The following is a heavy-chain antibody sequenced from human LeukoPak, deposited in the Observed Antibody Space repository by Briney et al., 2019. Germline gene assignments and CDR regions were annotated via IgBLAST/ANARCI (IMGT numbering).Heavy chain of an antibody. J-gene: IGHJ4*02. D-gene: IGHD1-7*01. Sequence: GGSLRLSCAASGFTVSSSYMSWVRQAPGKGLEWVSVIYSGGSTYYADSVKGRFTISRDNSKNTLYLQMNSLRAEDTAVYYCARQGWNYGSFDYWGQGTLVTVSS. CDR1: GFTVSSSY. V-gene: IGHV3-53*01. CDR2: IYSGGST. CDR3: ARQGWNYGSFDY.